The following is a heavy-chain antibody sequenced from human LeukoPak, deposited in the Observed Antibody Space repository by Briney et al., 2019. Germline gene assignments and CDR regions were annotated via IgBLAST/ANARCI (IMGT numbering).Heavy chain of an antibody. CDR2: ISSSGSTI. V-gene: IGHV3-11*01. CDR1: GFTFSDCY. CDR3: AKHRFLGQLVDY. J-gene: IGHJ4*02. Sequence: GSLRLSCAASGFTFSDCYMSWIRQAPGKGLEWVSYISSSGSTIYYADSVKGRFTISRDNAKNSLYLQMNRLKAEDTAVYYCAKHRFLGQLVDYWGQGTLVTVSS. D-gene: IGHD6-6*01.